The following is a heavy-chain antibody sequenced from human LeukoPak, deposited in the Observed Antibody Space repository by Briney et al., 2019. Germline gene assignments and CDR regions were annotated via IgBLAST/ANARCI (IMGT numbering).Heavy chain of an antibody. CDR2: IKEDGSEK. CDR3: ARDGPGGYLDY. J-gene: IGHJ4*02. V-gene: IGHV3-7*01. Sequence: PGGSLRLSCADSGFSFSRYWMSWVRQAPGKRLEWVANIKEDGSEKYYVDSVKGRFTISRGNAKNSLYLQMNSLRAEDTAMYYCARDGPGGYLDYWGQGTLVTVSS. D-gene: IGHD3-16*01. CDR1: GFSFSRYW.